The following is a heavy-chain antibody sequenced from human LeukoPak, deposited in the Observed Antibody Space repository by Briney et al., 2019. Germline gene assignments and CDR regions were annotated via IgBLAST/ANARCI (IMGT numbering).Heavy chain of an antibody. J-gene: IGHJ4*02. CDR2: ISAHNGNT. CDR3: ARVLGSGFYFDY. Sequence: ASVNVSCKASGYTFTSYGITWVRQAPGQGLEWMGWISAHNGNTNYAQKLQGRVTMTTDTSTSTGHMELRSLRSDDTAVYYCARVLGSGFYFDYWGQGTLVTVSS. V-gene: IGHV1-18*01. D-gene: IGHD3-10*01. CDR1: GYTFTSYG.